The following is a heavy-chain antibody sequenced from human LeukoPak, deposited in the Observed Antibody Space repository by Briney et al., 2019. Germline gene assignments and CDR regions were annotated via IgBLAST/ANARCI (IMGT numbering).Heavy chain of an antibody. CDR3: ARSAFLVTAPGLYYFDY. V-gene: IGHV4-4*07. CDR2: IYNSGST. CDR1: GGSISSYY. Sequence: SETLSLACTVSGGSISSYYWSWIRQPAGKGLEWIGHIYNSGSTNYNPSLKGRVTMSVATSKNQFSLHLSSVTAADTAVYYCARSAFLVTAPGLYYFDYWGQGTLVAVSS. D-gene: IGHD6-13*01. J-gene: IGHJ4*02.